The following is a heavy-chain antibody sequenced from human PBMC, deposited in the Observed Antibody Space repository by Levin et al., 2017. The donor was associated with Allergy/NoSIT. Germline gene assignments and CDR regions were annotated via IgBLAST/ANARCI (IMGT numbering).Heavy chain of an antibody. Sequence: SETLSLTCTVSGGSISSYYWSWIRQPPGKGLEWIGYIYYSGSTNYNPSLKSRVTISVDTSKNQFSLKLSSVTAADTAVYYCARAAYYDFWSGYYQGDYYGMDVWGQGTTVTVSS. CDR1: GGSISSYY. CDR3: ARAAYYDFWSGYYQGDYYGMDV. J-gene: IGHJ6*02. V-gene: IGHV4-59*01. CDR2: IYYSGST. D-gene: IGHD3-3*01.